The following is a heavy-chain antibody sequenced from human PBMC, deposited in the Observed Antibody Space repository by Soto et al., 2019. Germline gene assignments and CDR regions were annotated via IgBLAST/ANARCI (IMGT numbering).Heavy chain of an antibody. D-gene: IGHD1-26*01. V-gene: IGHV5-51*01. Sequence: GESLKISCKGSGYSFASHWVAWVRQMPEKGLEWIGTIYPGDSDTKYSSAFRGHVTISADTSVSTAYLQWRSLEATDSAIYYCARYSGSYWFDPWGLGTLVTVSS. CDR2: IYPGDSDT. CDR1: GYSFASHW. CDR3: ARYSGSYWFDP. J-gene: IGHJ5*02.